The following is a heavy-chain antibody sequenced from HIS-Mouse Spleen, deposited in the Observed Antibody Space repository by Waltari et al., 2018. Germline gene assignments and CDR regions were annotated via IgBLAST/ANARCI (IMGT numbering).Heavy chain of an antibody. CDR3: ARARWELPFNY. D-gene: IGHD1-26*01. CDR2: INQSGST. V-gene: IGHV4-34*01. J-gene: IGHJ4*02. Sequence: QVQLQQWGAGLLKPSETLSLTCAVYGGSFSGYYWSWIRQPPGKGLEWIGEINQSGSTNYNPSLRSRVTISVDTSKNQFSLKLSSVTAADTAVYYCARARWELPFNYWGQGTLVTVSS. CDR1: GGSFSGYY.